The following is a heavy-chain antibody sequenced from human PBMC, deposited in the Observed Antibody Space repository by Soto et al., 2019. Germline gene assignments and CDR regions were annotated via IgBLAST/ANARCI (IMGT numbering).Heavy chain of an antibody. J-gene: IGHJ4*02. V-gene: IGHV3-11*01. D-gene: IGHD3-10*01. CDR3: AREKFERFGELLHRFFDY. CDR1: GFTFSDYY. Sequence: TGGSLRLSCAASGFTFSDYYMSWIRQAPGKGLEWVSYISSSGSTIYYADSVKGRFTISRDNAKNSLYLQMNSLRAEDTAVYYCAREKFERFGELLHRFFDYWGQGTLVTVSS. CDR2: ISSSGSTI.